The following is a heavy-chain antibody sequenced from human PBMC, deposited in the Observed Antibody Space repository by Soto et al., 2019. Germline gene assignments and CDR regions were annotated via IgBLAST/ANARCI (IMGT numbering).Heavy chain of an antibody. CDR3: ASGGSSGWYESDY. Sequence: GSLRLSCAASGFTVSSNYMSWVRQAPGKGLEWVSVIYSGGSTYYADSVKGRFTISRDNSKNTLYLQMNSLRAEDTAVYYCASGGSSGWYESDYWGQGTLVTVSS. CDR1: GFTVSSNY. J-gene: IGHJ4*02. CDR2: IYSGGST. D-gene: IGHD6-19*01. V-gene: IGHV3-66*01.